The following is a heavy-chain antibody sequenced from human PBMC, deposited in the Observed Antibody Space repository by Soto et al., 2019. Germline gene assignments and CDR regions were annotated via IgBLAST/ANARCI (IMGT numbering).Heavy chain of an antibody. CDR2: IIPIFGIP. CDR3: TRGHGFNGASFDY. V-gene: IGHV1-69*01. J-gene: IGHJ4*02. CDR1: GGTFSSYS. D-gene: IGHD2-8*01. Sequence: QVQLVQSGAEVKKPGSSVKVSCKTSGGTFSSYSVSWVRQAPGQGLEWMGGIIPIFGIPTYAQKFQVRVTISADESTSTASMELSGLRSEDTASYYCTRGHGFNGASFDYWGQGTLVTVSS.